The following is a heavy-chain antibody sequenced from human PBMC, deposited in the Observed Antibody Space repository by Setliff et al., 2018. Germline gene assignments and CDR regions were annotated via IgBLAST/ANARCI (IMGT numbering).Heavy chain of an antibody. Sequence: RASVKVSCKTSGYAFTDNYIHWVRQAPGQGLEWMGWISAYNGNTNYAQKLQGRVTMTTDTSTSTAYMELRSLRSDDTAVYYCARDPGAYWGQGTLVTVSS. CDR2: ISAYNGNT. CDR1: GYAFTDNY. J-gene: IGHJ4*02. D-gene: IGHD1-26*01. V-gene: IGHV1-18*04. CDR3: ARDPGAY.